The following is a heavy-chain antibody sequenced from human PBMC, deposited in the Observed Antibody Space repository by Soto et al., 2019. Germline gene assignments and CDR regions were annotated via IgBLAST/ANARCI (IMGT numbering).Heavy chain of an antibody. CDR2: ISHDGSNQ. CDR1: GFSFSDFG. J-gene: IGHJ6*02. CDR3: ANETRARAVTATRVNGMDV. V-gene: IGHV3-30*18. D-gene: IGHD2-21*02. Sequence: QVQLVESGGGVVQPGRSLRLSCAPSGFSFSDFGMHWVGQAPGKGLEWVAAISHDGSNQYYGDSVKGRFSISRDHSNNRLYLQMNNLKVEDSAIYFCANETRARAVTATRVNGMDVWGQGTTVTVSS.